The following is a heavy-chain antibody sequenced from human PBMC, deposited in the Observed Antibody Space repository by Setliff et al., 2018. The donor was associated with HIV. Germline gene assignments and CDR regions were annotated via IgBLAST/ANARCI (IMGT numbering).Heavy chain of an antibody. V-gene: IGHV4-38-2*02. Sequence: SETLSLTCTVSGYSINSSHFWGWIRQPPGKGLEWVGSIYRTGDTHYNPSLKSRVTISVDTSKNQFSLRLSSVTAADTAVYYCARDKTYCNYSRCSRAGWYFDLWGRGTLVTVPQ. CDR1: GYSINSSHF. D-gene: IGHD2-2*01. J-gene: IGHJ2*01. CDR3: ARDKTYCNYSRCSRAGWYFDL. CDR2: IYRTGDT.